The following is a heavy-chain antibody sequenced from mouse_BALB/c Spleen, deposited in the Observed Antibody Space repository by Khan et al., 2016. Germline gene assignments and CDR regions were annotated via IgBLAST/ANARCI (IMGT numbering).Heavy chain of an antibody. CDR3: NAIYYGNYIYFDY. D-gene: IGHD2-1*01. V-gene: IGHV14-4*02. CDR1: GFNIKDYY. Sequence: VQLKQSGAELVRSGASVRLSCTASGFNIKDYYIHWVKQRPEQGLEWIGWIDPENGATEYAPKFQGKATMTADTSSNTAYLQLSRLTSEDTAVYYYNAIYYGNYIYFDYWGQGTTLTVSS. CDR2: IDPENGAT. J-gene: IGHJ2*01.